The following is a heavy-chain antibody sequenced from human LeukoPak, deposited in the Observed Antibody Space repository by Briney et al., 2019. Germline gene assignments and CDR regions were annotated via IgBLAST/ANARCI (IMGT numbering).Heavy chain of an antibody. D-gene: IGHD2-15*01. CDR1: GFTFSSYG. CDR3: AKDARGKVVVAATPVPLDY. Sequence: GGSLRLSCAASGFTFSSYGMHWVRQAPGKGLEWVAFLRYDGSNKYYADSVKGRFTISRDNSKNTLYLQMNSLRAEDTAVYYCAKDARGKVVVAATPVPLDYWGQGTLVTVSS. J-gene: IGHJ4*02. V-gene: IGHV3-30*02. CDR2: LRYDGSNK.